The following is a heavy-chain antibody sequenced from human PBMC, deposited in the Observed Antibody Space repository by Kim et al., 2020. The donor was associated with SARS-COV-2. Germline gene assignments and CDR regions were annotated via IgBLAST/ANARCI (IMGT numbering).Heavy chain of an antibody. Sequence: GGSLRLSCVASGFTFSTYWMSWVRQAPGKGLEWVANIKQDGSDKYYVDSVKGRFTISRDNAKNSLYLQMNSLRAEDTAVYYCSRRSGWAFEYWGQGTLVT. D-gene: IGHD6-19*01. J-gene: IGHJ4*02. V-gene: IGHV3-7*05. CDR2: IKQDGSDK. CDR3: SRRSGWAFEY. CDR1: GFTFSTYW.